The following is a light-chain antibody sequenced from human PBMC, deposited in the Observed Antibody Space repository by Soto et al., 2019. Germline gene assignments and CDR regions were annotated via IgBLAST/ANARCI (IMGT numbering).Light chain of an antibody. Sequence: QSVLTQPPSASGSPGQSVTISCTGTSSDVGTHGYVSWYQQHAGKAPKLMIYDVTKRPSGVPDRFSGSKSANTASLTVSGLQAEDEADHYCMCYAGGNNWVFGGGTK. CDR3: MCYAGGNNWV. J-gene: IGLJ3*02. CDR1: SSDVGTHGY. V-gene: IGLV2-8*01. CDR2: DVT.